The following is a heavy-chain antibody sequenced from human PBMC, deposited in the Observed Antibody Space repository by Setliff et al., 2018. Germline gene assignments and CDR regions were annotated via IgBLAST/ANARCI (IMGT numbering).Heavy chain of an antibody. CDR1: GFTFSSYT. CDR2: ISSDSRNI. V-gene: IGHV3-21*01. D-gene: IGHD2-2*01. J-gene: IGHJ4*02. CDR3: ASSESCGSTHSSPLDY. Sequence: PGGSLRLSCAASGFTFSSYTMNWVRQAPGKGLEWVSSISSDSRNIYYADSLKGRFTISRDNAKNSLYLKMKSLRAENTAVYFCASSESCGSTHSSPLDYWDQGALVTVSS.